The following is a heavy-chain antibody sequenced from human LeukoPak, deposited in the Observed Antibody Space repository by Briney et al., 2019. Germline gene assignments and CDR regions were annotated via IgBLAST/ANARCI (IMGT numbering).Heavy chain of an antibody. CDR1: GGSFSGYY. J-gene: IGHJ4*02. D-gene: IGHD1-26*01. CDR2: IYYSGST. V-gene: IGHV4-59*01. Sequence: PSETLSLTCAVYGGSFSGYYWSWIRQPPGRGLEWIGYIYYSGSTNYNPSLKSRVTISVDTSKNQFSLKLSSVTAADTAVYYCARVGSYNFDYWGQGTLVTVSS. CDR3: ARVGSYNFDY.